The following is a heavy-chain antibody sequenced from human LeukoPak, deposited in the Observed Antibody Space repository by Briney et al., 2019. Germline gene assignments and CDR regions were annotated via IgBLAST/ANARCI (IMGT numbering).Heavy chain of an antibody. Sequence: GGSLRLSCAASGFTFSSYSMNWVRQAPGKGLEWVSSISSSSSYIYYADSVKGRFTISRDNAKNSLYLQMNSLRAEDTAVYYCAGEPQYCSSTSCSTFYYYYYGMDVWGQGTTVTVSS. V-gene: IGHV3-21*01. CDR3: AGEPQYCSSTSCSTFYYYYYGMDV. J-gene: IGHJ6*02. CDR2: ISSSSSYI. CDR1: GFTFSSYS. D-gene: IGHD2-2*01.